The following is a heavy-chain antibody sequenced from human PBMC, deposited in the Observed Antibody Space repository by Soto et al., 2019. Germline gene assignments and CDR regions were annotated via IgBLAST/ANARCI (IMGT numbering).Heavy chain of an antibody. V-gene: IGHV3-30-3*01. CDR3: AREVVTTQWYFDN. J-gene: IGHJ4*02. CDR1: GFTFSSYS. CDR2: ISSDGGIT. Sequence: GGSLRLSCATSGFTFSSYSMHWFRQAPGKGLEWVAVISSDGGITIYADSVKGRFTISRDNSKSTLYLHMNSLRPEDTAVYYCAREVVTTQWYFDNWGQGIVVTVS. D-gene: IGHD1-1*01.